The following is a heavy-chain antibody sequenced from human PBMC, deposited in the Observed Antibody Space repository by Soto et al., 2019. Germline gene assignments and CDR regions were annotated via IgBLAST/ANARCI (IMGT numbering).Heavy chain of an antibody. D-gene: IGHD6-13*01. CDR1: GYSFTYYW. CDR2: IYPDDSDA. J-gene: IGHJ4*02. V-gene: IGHV5-51*01. CDR3: ARQQQLGQIDY. Sequence: GESLKISCKASGYSFTYYWIGWVRQMPGKSLEWMGIIYPDDSDARYSPSFQGRVTLSVDKSISTAYLQWSSLKASDSAMYYCARQQQLGQIDYWAQGTLVTVSS.